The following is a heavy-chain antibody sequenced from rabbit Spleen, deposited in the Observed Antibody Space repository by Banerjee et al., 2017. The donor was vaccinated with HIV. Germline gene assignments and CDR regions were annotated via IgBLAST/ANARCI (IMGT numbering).Heavy chain of an antibody. D-gene: IGHD6-1*01. J-gene: IGHJ4*01. CDR3: VREAGYGGYGDANL. Sequence: QEQLEESGGGLVQPGASLTLTCTASGFDFNTYSMSWVRQAPGKGLEWIGYIVPIFGVTYYANWVNGRFTISSHNAQNTLYLQLNSLTAADTATYFCVREAGYGGYGDANLWGPGTLVTVS. V-gene: IGHV1S47*01. CDR2: IVPIFGVT. CDR1: GFDFNTYS.